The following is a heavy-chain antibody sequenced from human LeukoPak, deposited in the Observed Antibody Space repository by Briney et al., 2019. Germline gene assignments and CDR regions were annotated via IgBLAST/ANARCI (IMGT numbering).Heavy chain of an antibody. J-gene: IGHJ4*02. CDR3: ARYGLIRGFEY. D-gene: IGHD3-16*01. V-gene: IGHV4-59*01. CDR2: VYYSGST. CDR1: GGSLSTYY. Sequence: SETLSLTCTVSGGSLSTYYWSWIRQPPGKQLEWIGYVYYSGSTTYSPSLKSRVTISVDTSKNEFSLKVSSVTAAGTAVYYCARYGLIRGFEYWGQGTLVTVSS.